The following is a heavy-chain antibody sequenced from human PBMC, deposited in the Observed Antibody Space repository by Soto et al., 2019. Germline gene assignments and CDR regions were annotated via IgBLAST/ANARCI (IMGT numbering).Heavy chain of an antibody. CDR2: IDPSDSYT. CDR1: GYSFTSYW. V-gene: IGHV5-10-1*01. J-gene: IGHJ6*02. D-gene: IGHD3-10*01. CDR3: ARQRFIIFKDSTYYYYYGMDV. Sequence: PGESLKISCKGSGYSFTSYWISWVRQMPGKGLEWVGRIDPSDSYTNYSPSFQGHVTISADKSISTAYLQWSSLKAPDTAMYYCARQRFIIFKDSTYYYYYGMDVWGQGTTVTVSS.